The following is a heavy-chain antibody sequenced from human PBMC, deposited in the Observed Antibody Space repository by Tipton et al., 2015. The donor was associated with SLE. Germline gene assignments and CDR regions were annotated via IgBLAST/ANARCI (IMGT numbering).Heavy chain of an antibody. V-gene: IGHV4-34*01. Sequence: TLSLTCAVYGGSFSDYYWTWIRQPPGKGLEWIGDINRSGSTNYNPSFKSRVTISIDKSKNQFSLKMNSVTAADTAVYYCARGDTSNYFPHPFEIWGQGTGVTVSS. J-gene: IGHJ3*02. CDR1: GGSFSDYY. CDR3: ARGDTSNYFPHPFEI. D-gene: IGHD3-10*01. CDR2: INRSGST.